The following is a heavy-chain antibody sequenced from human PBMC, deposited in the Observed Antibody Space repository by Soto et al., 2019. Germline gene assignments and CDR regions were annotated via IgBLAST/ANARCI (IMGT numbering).Heavy chain of an antibody. V-gene: IGHV3-7*01. D-gene: IGHD5-12*01. CDR1: GFTFSSYW. CDR2: IKEDGSEK. CDR3: ADSGSYTDV. Sequence: EVQLVESGGGLVQPGGSLRLSCAASGFTFSSYWMTWVRQAPGKGLEWVANIKEDGSEKYYVDSVKGRFTISRDNAKNSVCLQMNSLRAEDTAVYYCADSGSYTDVWGKGTTVTVSS. J-gene: IGHJ6*03.